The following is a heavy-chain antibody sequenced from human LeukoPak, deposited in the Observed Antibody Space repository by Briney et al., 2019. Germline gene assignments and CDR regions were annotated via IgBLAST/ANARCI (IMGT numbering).Heavy chain of an antibody. CDR2: ISNSGTMI. CDR3: AGRVQGAGPFDY. V-gene: IGHV3-11*01. Sequence: GGSLRLSCAASGFTFSDYYMSWIRQAPGKGLEWISYISNSGTMIYYRDSVKGRFTVSRDNAQNSLYLQMNSPRAEDTAPYYCAGRVQGAGPFDYWGQGSLVTVSS. J-gene: IGHJ4*02. CDR1: GFTFSDYY. D-gene: IGHD4/OR15-4a*01.